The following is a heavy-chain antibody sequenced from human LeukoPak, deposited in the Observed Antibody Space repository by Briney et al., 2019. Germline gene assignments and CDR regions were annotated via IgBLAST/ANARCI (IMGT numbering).Heavy chain of an antibody. CDR2: ISSSGYTI. CDR1: GFTFSNYE. D-gene: IGHD4-23*01. V-gene: IGHV3-48*03. CDR3: VSVTTVVEDYYYVDV. Sequence: GGSLRLSCAASGFTFSNYEMNWVRQAPGKGLEWVSYISSSGYTIRNADSVKGRFTISRDNAKNSLYLQMNSLRAEDTAFYYCVSVTTVVEDYYYVDVWGKGTTVTVSS. J-gene: IGHJ6*03.